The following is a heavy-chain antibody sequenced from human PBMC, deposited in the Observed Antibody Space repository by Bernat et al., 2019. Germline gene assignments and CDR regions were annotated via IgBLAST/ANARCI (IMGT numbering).Heavy chain of an antibody. CDR2: ISGNGYST. Sequence: EVQLLESGGGLVQPGGSLRLSCSASGLPLRSFAVHWVRQAPGKGLAWVSGISGNGYSTYYADSVRGRFTISRDSSKDTLYLQMKSVRGEETAVYYCAKSRGDYYGSGSYRQSGGMDVWGQGTTVTVSS. V-gene: IGHV3-23*01. J-gene: IGHJ6*02. D-gene: IGHD3-10*01. CDR3: AKSRGDYYGSGSYRQSGGMDV. CDR1: GLPLRSFA.